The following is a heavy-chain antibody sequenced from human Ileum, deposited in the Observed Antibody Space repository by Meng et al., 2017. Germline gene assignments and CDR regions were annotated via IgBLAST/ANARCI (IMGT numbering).Heavy chain of an antibody. CDR1: GGCCSGSY. V-gene: IGHV4-34*01. J-gene: IGHJ4*02. CDR2: INHSGST. CDR3: ARRARYDGSAYYPAFDY. D-gene: IGHD3-22*01. Sequence: GADRVIPLDHMSLSVSFDGGCCSGSYGNGIRTPPGKGLEWIGEINHSGSTNYNPSLKSRLTISVEPYRNQFSLKLRSVTAADTAVYYCARRARYDGSAYYPAFDYWGQGTLVTVSS.